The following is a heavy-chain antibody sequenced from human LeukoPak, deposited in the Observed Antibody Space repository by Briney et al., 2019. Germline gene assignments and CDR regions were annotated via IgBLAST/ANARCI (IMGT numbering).Heavy chain of an antibody. Sequence: ASVKVSCKASGYTFTSYFIHWVRQAPGQGLEWMGIINPSGGSTSYSQKFQGRVTMTRDMSTSTVYMELSSLRSEDTAVYYCARLDHDGTHFDFWGQGTLVTVSS. CDR3: ARLDHDGTHFDF. CDR2: INPSGGST. D-gene: IGHD3/OR15-3a*01. V-gene: IGHV1-46*01. CDR1: GYTFTSYF. J-gene: IGHJ4*02.